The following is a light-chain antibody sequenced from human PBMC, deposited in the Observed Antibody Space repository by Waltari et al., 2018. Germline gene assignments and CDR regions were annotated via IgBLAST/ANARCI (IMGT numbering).Light chain of an antibody. CDR1: SSDVGGYNY. Sequence: QSALTQPASVSGSPGQSITISCTGTSSDVGGYNYVSWYQQHPGKAPNLMIFDVSKRPSGVSNRFSGSKSGSTASLTISGLQAEDEADFYCNSYTSSSTWVFGGGTKLTVL. V-gene: IGLV2-14*01. CDR2: DVS. CDR3: NSYTSSSTWV. J-gene: IGLJ3*02.